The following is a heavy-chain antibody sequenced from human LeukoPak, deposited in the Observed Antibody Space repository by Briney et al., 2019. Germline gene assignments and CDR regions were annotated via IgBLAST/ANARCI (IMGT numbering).Heavy chain of an antibody. J-gene: IGHJ3*02. CDR2: IIPIFGTA. CDR3: ARVVVADAFDI. V-gene: IGHV1-69*06. D-gene: IGHD5-12*01. CDR1: GGTFSSYA. Sequence: SVKVSCKASGGTFSSYAISWVRQAPGQGLEWMGGIIPIFGTANYAQKFQGRVTITADKSTSTAYMELSRLRSDDTAVYYCARVVVADAFDIWGQGTMVTVSS.